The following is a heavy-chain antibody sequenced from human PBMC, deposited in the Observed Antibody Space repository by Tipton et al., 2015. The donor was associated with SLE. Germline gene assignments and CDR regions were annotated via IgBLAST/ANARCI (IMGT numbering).Heavy chain of an antibody. CDR3: ASNVDIVATGGGGMDV. CDR2: ISTSGST. J-gene: IGHJ6*02. V-gene: IGHV4-4*07. Sequence: TLSLTCTVSGGSISSYYWSWIRQPAGKGLEWIGHISTSGSTNYNPSLKSRVTISVDTSKNQFSLKLRSVTAADTSVYYWASNVDIVATGGGGMDVWGQGTTVTVSS. D-gene: IGHD5-12*01. CDR1: GGSISSYY.